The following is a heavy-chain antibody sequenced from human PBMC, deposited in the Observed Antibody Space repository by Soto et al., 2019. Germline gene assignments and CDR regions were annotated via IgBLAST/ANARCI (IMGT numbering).Heavy chain of an antibody. D-gene: IGHD3-3*01. CDR2: IYTSGST. Sequence: SETLSLTCTVSGGSISYYWSWIRQPAGKGLEWIGRIYTSGSTNYNPSLKSRVTMSIDTSKNQFSLKLTSVTAADTAVYFCARGILAPWSGRHSFEYWGQGTLVTVSS. CDR3: ARGILAPWSGRHSFEY. J-gene: IGHJ4*02. V-gene: IGHV4-4*07. CDR1: GGSISYY.